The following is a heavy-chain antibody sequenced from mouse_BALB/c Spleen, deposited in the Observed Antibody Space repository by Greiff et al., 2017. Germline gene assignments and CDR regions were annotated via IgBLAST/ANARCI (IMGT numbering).Heavy chain of an antibody. Sequence: EVMLVESGGGLVKPGGSLKLSCAASGFAFSSYDMSWVRQTPEKRLEWVAYISSGGGSTYYPDTVKGRFTISRDNAKNTLYLQMSSLKSEDTAMYYCARHYDGNFPFAYWGQGTLVTVSA. J-gene: IGHJ3*01. V-gene: IGHV5-12-1*01. CDR1: GFAFSSYD. D-gene: IGHD2-3*01. CDR3: ARHYDGNFPFAY. CDR2: ISSGGGST.